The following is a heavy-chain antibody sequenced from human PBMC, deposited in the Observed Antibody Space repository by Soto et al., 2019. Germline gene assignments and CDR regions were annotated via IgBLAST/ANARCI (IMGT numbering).Heavy chain of an antibody. CDR3: ASHYYDSSGYYGLDY. CDR2: ISSSGSTK. V-gene: IGHV3-48*03. D-gene: IGHD3-22*01. CDR1: GFTFSSYE. J-gene: IGHJ4*02. Sequence: GGSLRLSCAASGFTFSSYELNWVRQAPGKGLEWVSYISSSGSTKYYADSVKGRFTISRDNAKNSLYLQMNSLRAEDTAIYYCASHYYDSSGYYGLDYWGQGVPVTVSS.